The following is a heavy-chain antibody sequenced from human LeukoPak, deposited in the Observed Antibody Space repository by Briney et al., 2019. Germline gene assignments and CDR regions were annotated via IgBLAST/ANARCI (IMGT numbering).Heavy chain of an antibody. V-gene: IGHV4-4*07. J-gene: IGHJ5*02. D-gene: IGHD2-2*01. CDR1: GGSISSYY. CDR3: AREGVRYCSSTSCSGFDP. CDR2: IYTSGST. Sequence: SETLSLTCTVSGGSISSYYWSWIRQPAGKGLEWIGRIYTSGSTNYNPSLKSRVTMSVDTSKNQFSLKLSSVTAADTAVYYCAREGVRYCSSTSCSGFDPWGQGTLATVSS.